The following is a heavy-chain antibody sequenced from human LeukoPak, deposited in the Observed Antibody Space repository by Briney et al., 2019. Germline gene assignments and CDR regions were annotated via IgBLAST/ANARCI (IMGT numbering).Heavy chain of an antibody. V-gene: IGHV3-23*01. CDR2: ISGSGGST. CDR1: GFTFSSYA. CDR3: AIQPIVVVPAAMLN. D-gene: IGHD2-2*01. J-gene: IGHJ4*02. Sequence: PGGSLRLSCAASGFTFSSYAMSWVRQAPGKGLEWVSAISGSGGSTYYADSVKGRFTISRDNSKNTLYLQMNSLRAEDTAVYYCAIQPIVVVPAAMLNWGQGTLVTVSS.